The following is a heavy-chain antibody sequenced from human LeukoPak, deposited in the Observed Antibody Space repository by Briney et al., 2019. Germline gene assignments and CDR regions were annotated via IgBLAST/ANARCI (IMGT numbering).Heavy chain of an antibody. V-gene: IGHV3-43D*04. D-gene: IGHD2-2*01. Sequence: GGSLRLSCAASGFTFDDYAMHWVRQAPGKGLEWVSLISRDGGSTYYADSVKGRFTISRDNSKNSLYLQMNSLRAEDTALYYCAKGLGYCSSTSCYAGGAFDYWGQGTLVTVSS. J-gene: IGHJ4*02. CDR2: ISRDGGST. CDR3: AKGLGYCSSTSCYAGGAFDY. CDR1: GFTFDDYA.